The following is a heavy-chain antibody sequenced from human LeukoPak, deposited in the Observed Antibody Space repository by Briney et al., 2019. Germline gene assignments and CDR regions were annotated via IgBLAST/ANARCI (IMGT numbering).Heavy chain of an antibody. CDR2: IYYSGST. J-gene: IGHJ6*02. D-gene: IGHD4-23*01. CDR3: ARPRARWIGGLDD. CDR1: GGSISSSSYY. Sequence: SETLSLTCTVSGGSISSSSYYGGWIRQPPGKGLEWIGSIYYSGSTYYNPSLKSRATISVDTSRDQFSLKLSSVTAADRAVYYCARPRARWIGGLDDSGQGTTVTVSS. V-gene: IGHV4-39*01.